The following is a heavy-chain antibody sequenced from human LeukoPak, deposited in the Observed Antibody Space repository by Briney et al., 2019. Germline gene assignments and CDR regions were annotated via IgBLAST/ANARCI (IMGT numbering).Heavy chain of an antibody. CDR3: AKGPLRGTAAAIDY. CDR2: ISYDGRNI. D-gene: IGHD2-2*01. V-gene: IGHV3-30*18. J-gene: IGHJ4*02. CDR1: GFTFSSYA. Sequence: PGGSLRLSCAASGFTFSSYAMSWVRQAPGKGLEWVAVISYDGRNIHYPDSVKGRFTISRDISTDTLWLQMDSLGTEDTAVYYCAKGPLRGTAAAIDYWGQGTLVTVSS.